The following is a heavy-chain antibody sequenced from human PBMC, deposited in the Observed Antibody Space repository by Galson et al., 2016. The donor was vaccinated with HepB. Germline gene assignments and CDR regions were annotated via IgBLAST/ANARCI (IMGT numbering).Heavy chain of an antibody. D-gene: IGHD5-18*01. J-gene: IGHJ4*02. V-gene: IGHV1-46*01. CDR2: INPSDGST. Sequence: SVKVSCKASGYTFISYYIHWVRQAPGQGLEWMGTINPSDGSTGYAQKFQGRVTMTRDTSTSTVYMELSSLRSEDTAVYYCARDRDTATSYWGQGTLVTVSS. CDR3: ARDRDTATSY. CDR1: GYTFISYY.